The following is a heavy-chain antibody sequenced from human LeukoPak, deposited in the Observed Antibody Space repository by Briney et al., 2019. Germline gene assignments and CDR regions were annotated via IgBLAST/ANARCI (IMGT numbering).Heavy chain of an antibody. CDR1: GYTFTGYY. CDR3: ARDGVGYYDSSGYYYFQH. J-gene: IGHJ1*01. Sequence: ASVTVSRTASGYTFTGYYMHWVRQAPGQGLEWMGWINPNSGGTNYAQEFQGRVTMTRDTSISTAYMELSRLRSDDTAVYYCARDGVGYYDSSGYYYFQHWGQGTLVTVSS. CDR2: INPNSGGT. V-gene: IGHV1-2*02. D-gene: IGHD3-22*01.